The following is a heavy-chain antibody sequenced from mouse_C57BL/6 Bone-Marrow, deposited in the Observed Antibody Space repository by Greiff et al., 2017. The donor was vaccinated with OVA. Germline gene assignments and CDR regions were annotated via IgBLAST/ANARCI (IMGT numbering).Heavy chain of an antibody. D-gene: IGHD1-1*01. J-gene: IGHJ1*03. V-gene: IGHV1-81*01. Sequence: QVQLQQSGAELARPGASVKLSCKASGYTFTSYGISWVKQRTGQGLEWIGEIYPRSGNTYYNEKFKGKATLTADKSSSTAYMELRSLTSEDSAVYCGARLEVYYGSSYWYFDVWGTGTTVTVSS. CDR2: IYPRSGNT. CDR3: ARLEVYYGSSYWYFDV. CDR1: GYTFTSYG.